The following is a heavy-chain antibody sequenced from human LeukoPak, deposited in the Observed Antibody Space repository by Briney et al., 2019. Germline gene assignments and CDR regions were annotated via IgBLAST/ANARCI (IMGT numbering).Heavy chain of an antibody. CDR2: ISSSSDYI. V-gene: IGHV3-21*01. CDR1: GFTFSTYI. J-gene: IGHJ3*02. CDR3: ARDGAFDI. Sequence: KAGGSLRLSCAASGFTFSTYIMNWVRQAPGKGLEWVSSISSSSDYIYYVDSVKGRFTISRDNAKNSLYLQMNSLRAEDTAVYYCARDGAFDIWGQGTMVTVSS.